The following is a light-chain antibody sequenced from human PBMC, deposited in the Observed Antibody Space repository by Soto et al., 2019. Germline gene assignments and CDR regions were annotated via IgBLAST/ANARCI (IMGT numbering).Light chain of an antibody. V-gene: IGKV3-20*01. Sequence: EIVLTQSPGTLSLSPGERATFSCRASQSVSSNYLAWYQQKPGQAPRLLIYGVSSRATGIPDRFSDSGSGTDFTLTINRLQPEDFAVYYCQHYGSSPPRTFGQGTKVDIK. CDR2: GVS. CDR1: QSVSSNY. CDR3: QHYGSSPPRT. J-gene: IGKJ1*01.